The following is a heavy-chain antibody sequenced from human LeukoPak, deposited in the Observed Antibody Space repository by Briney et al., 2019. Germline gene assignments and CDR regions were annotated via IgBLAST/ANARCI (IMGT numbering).Heavy chain of an antibody. Sequence: GRSLRLSCTASGFTFGDHAMSWVRQAPGKGLEWVGFTRSKAYAGTTEYAASVKGRFTISRDDSKSIAYLQMNSLKTEDTAVYSCPRDVRGGWYSWAFDIWGQVTKVTVSS. CDR2: TRSKAYAGTT. J-gene: IGHJ3*02. D-gene: IGHD6-19*01. V-gene: IGHV3-49*04. CDR3: PRDVRGGWYSWAFDI. CDR1: GFTFGDHA.